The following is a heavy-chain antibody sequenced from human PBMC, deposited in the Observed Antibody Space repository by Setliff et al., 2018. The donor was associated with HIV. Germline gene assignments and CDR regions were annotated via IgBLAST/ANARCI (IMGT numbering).Heavy chain of an antibody. CDR2: VYSGGSST. CDR3: SKDPPPPYSSGWYYFDY. V-gene: IGHV3-23*03. D-gene: IGHD6-19*01. CDR1: GFTFGSYA. J-gene: IGHJ4*02. Sequence: GGSLRLSCAGSGFTFGSYAMSWVRQAPGKGLEWVSIVYSGGSSTYYADSVKGRFTISRDDSKKTLYLQMNSLRVEETAIYYCSKDPPPPYSSGWYYFDYWGQGTLVTVSS.